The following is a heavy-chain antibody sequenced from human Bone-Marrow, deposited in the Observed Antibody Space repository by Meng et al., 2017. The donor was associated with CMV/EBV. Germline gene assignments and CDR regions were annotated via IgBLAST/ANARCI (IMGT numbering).Heavy chain of an antibody. D-gene: IGHD1-26*01. CDR3: ARGCRPMIVGATRYFDL. CDR2: NNHSGST. V-gene: IGHV4-34*01. CDR1: GGAFIGYY. J-gene: IGHJ2*01. Sequence: LHNVGPGRLKPTQPLSLTCAAYGGAFIGYYWSWIRQPPGKGLEWIGENNHSGSTNYNPSLKSRVTISVDTSKNQFSLKLSSMTAADTAVYYCARGCRPMIVGATRYFDLWGRGTLVTVSS.